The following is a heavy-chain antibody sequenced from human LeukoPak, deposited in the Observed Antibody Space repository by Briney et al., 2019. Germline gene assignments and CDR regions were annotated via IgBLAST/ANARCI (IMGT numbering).Heavy chain of an antibody. CDR1: GYSFTSYW. CDR3: ARQRILRPDAFDI. Sequence: GAPLQISCKGSGYSFTSYWIGWVRPMPGKGLEWMGIIYPGDSDTRYSPSFQGQVTISADKSISTAYLQWSSLKASDTAMYYCARQRILRPDAFDIWGHGTMVTVSS. V-gene: IGHV5-51*01. CDR2: IYPGDSDT. D-gene: IGHD2/OR15-2a*01. J-gene: IGHJ3*02.